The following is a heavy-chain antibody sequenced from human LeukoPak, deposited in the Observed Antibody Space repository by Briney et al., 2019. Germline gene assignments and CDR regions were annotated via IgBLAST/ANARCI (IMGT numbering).Heavy chain of an antibody. CDR2: ISWNSGSI. CDR1: GFTFDDYA. V-gene: IGHV3-9*01. J-gene: IGHJ4*02. CDR3: ASRSY. Sequence: GGSLRLSCAASGFTFDDYAMHWVRQAPGKGLEWVSGISWNSGSIGYADSVKGRFTISRDNAKNSLYLQMNSLRAEDTAVYYCASRSYWGQGTLVTVSS.